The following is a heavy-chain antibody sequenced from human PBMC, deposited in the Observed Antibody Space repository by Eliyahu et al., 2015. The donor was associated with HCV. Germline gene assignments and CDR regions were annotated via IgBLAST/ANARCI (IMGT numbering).Heavy chain of an antibody. J-gene: IGHJ6*02. CDR2: TSAHNGNT. D-gene: IGHD3-10*01. Sequence: QVQLVQSGAEVKKPGASVKVSCKAFDYTFTSYGINWVRQAPGQGLEWRGWTSAHNGNTDYAXRLQGRVTMTTDTSTSTAYMELRGLRSDDTAVYYCARGGRVRGVTPYYYYGMDVWGQGTTVTVSS. CDR3: ARGGRVRGVTPYYYYGMDV. CDR1: DYTFTSYG. V-gene: IGHV1-18*04.